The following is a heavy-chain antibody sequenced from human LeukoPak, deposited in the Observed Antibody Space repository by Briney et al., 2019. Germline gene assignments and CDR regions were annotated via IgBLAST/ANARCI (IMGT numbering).Heavy chain of an antibody. CDR3: ARGRPHGNDY. CDR2: IASDESST. D-gene: IGHD4-23*01. Sequence: GGSLRLSCAASGFTFSSYWMNWVRQAPGKGLVWVSRIASDESSTTYADSVKGRFSISRDNAKNTLYLQMNSLRVEDTAVYYCARGRPHGNDYWGQGTLVTVSS. V-gene: IGHV3-74*01. CDR1: GFTFSSYW. J-gene: IGHJ4*02.